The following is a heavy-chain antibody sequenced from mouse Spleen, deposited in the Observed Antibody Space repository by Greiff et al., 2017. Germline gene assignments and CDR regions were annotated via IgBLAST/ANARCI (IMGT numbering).Heavy chain of an antibody. D-gene: IGHD1-1*01. Sequence: VQLQESGPGLVAPSQSLSITCTVSGFSLTSYAISWVRQPPGKGLEWLGVIWTGGGTNYNSALKSRLSISKDNSKSQVFLKMNSLQTDDTARYYCARIYYGSSWGDWYFDVWGAGTTVTVSS. CDR1: GFSLTSYA. CDR2: IWTGGGT. J-gene: IGHJ1*01. V-gene: IGHV2-9-1*01. CDR3: ARIYYGSSWGDWYFDV.